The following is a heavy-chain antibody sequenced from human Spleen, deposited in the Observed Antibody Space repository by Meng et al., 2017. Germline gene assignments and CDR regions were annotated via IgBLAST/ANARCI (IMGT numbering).Heavy chain of an antibody. CDR1: GLTFSDYY. CDR2: ISSSGSTI. D-gene: IGHD5-18*01. CDR3: ARDPGLFRYSYQKGWFDP. V-gene: IGHV3-11*01. J-gene: IGHJ5*02. Sequence: GESLKISCAASGLTFSDYYMSWIRQAPGKGLEWVSYISSSGSTIYYADSVKGRFTISRDNAKNSLYLQMNSLRAEDTAVYYCARDPGLFRYSYQKGWFDPWGQGTLVTVSS.